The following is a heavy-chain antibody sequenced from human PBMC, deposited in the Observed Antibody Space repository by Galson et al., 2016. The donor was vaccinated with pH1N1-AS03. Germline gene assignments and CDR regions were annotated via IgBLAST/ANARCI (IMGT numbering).Heavy chain of an antibody. CDR2: IRRKGFGGTT. V-gene: IGHV3-49*03. D-gene: IGHD1-20*01. J-gene: IGHJ4*01. CDR1: GIPFGDYA. CDR3: SLEYLEFYFAY. Sequence: SLRLSCADSGIPFGDYAVGWFRQAPGKGLEWVGFIRRKGFGGTTDYAASVKGRFTISRDDSKNIAYLQMNSLKIEDTAVYYCSLEYLEFYFAYWGQGTLVTVSS.